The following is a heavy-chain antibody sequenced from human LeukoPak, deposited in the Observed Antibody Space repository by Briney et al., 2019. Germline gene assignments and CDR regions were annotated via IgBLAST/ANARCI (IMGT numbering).Heavy chain of an antibody. J-gene: IGHJ4*02. Sequence: GGSLRLSCAASGFTFSSYSMNWVRQAPGKGLEWVAVISYDGSNKYYADSVKGRFTISRDNSKNTLYLQMNSLRAEDTAVYYCARDRGGGSSGEDFDYWGQGTLVTVSS. CDR1: GFTFSSYS. D-gene: IGHD2-15*01. CDR3: ARDRGGGSSGEDFDY. CDR2: ISYDGSNK. V-gene: IGHV3-30*03.